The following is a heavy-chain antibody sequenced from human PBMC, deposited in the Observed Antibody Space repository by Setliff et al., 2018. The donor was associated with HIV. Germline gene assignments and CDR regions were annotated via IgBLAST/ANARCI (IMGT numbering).Heavy chain of an antibody. CDR1: GDTFRNYA. CDR2: IMALFQRT. V-gene: IGHV1-69*05. Sequence: GASVKVSCKVSGDTFRNYAINWVRLAPGQGLEWMGEIMALFQRTQYAQKFQGRVTFTTDESTSTAYTELRSLRSDDTAIFYCARGRMAAAGMFIPRALDYWGQGTLVTVSS. D-gene: IGHD6-13*01. CDR3: ARGRMAAAGMFIPRALDY. J-gene: IGHJ4*02.